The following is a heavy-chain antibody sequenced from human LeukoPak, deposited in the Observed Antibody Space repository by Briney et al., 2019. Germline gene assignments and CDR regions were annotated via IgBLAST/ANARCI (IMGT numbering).Heavy chain of an antibody. J-gene: IGHJ4*02. CDR2: ISSSGSTI. CDR3: ARDFYYGSGRYDY. D-gene: IGHD3-10*01. CDR1: GFTFSSYE. Sequence: GGSLRLSCAASGFTFSSYEMNWVRQAPGKGLEWVSYISSSGSTIYYADSVKGRFIISRDNAKNSLYLQMNSLRAEDTAVYCCARDFYYGSGRYDYWGQGTLVTVSS. V-gene: IGHV3-48*03.